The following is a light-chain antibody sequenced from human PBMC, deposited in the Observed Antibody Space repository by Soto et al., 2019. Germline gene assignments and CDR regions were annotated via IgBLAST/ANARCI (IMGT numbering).Light chain of an antibody. CDR2: AAS. J-gene: IGKJ1*01. CDR3: QQLNSYPRT. Sequence: DIQLIQSPSFLSASVGDRVNITCRASKGVSSFFAWYQQKPGKAPKLLIYAASTLQSGVPSRFSGSGSGTDLTITISSLQPEDVAAYYCQQLNSYPRTFGQGTKVEIK. V-gene: IGKV1-9*01. CDR1: KGVSSF.